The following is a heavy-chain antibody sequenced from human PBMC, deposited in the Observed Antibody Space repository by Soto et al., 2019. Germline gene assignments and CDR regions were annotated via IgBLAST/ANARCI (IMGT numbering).Heavy chain of an antibody. J-gene: IGHJ6*02. Sequence: EVQLVESGGGLVQPGGSLGLPGEASGFPFRNSAIPWARQGTGKGLEWVSGISAAGDPDYADSVEGRFTISRENAQNSFFLQMNSLRVGDTAVYYCARTDRDFYGLDVWGQGTTVIVSS. V-gene: IGHV3-13*05. CDR1: GFPFRNSA. CDR2: ISAAGDP. CDR3: ARTDRDFYGLDV.